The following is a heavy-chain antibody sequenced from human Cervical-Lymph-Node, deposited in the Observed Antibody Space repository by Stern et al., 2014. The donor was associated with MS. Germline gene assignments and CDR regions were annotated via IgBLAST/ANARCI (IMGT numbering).Heavy chain of an antibody. CDR3: ARHQGGVAAF. CDR1: GDTFNNFD. J-gene: IGHJ4*02. Sequence: VQLVESGAEVKKPGSSVKVSCKASGDTFNNFDIGWVRQAPGQGPEWLGGITPLFGRANYAQRLQDRVTFTADESTSTTYMELSRLRSEDTAIYYCARHQGGVAAFWGQGTLVTVSS. V-gene: IGHV1-69*01. CDR2: ITPLFGRA. D-gene: IGHD6-13*01.